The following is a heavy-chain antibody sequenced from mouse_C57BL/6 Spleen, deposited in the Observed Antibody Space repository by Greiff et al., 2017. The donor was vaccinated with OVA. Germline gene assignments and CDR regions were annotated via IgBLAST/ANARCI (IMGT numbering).Heavy chain of an antibody. Sequence: VQLQQSGPELVKPGASVKIPCKASGYTFTDYNMDWVKQSHGKSLEWIGDINPNNGGTIYNQKFKGKATLTVDKSSSTAYMELRSLTSEDTAVYYCARRTIVPDWWFDVWGTGTTVTVSA. J-gene: IGHJ1*03. CDR1: GYTFTDYN. V-gene: IGHV1-18*01. CDR2: INPNNGGT. D-gene: IGHD2-12*01. CDR3: ARRTIVPDWWFDV.